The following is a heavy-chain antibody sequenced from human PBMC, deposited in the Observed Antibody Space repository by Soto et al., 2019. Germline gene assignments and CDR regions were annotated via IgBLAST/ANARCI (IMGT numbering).Heavy chain of an antibody. V-gene: IGHV3-23*01. CDR3: AKDGGVRGLNDAFDI. CDR1: GFIFSTYD. CDR2: ISGSAGST. J-gene: IGHJ3*02. D-gene: IGHD3-10*01. Sequence: EVQLLESGGGLVQPGGSLRLSCAASGFIFSTYDMSWVRQAPGKGLEWVSTISGSAGSTKYADSVKGRFTISRDNSKNTLYLQMNSLRAEDTAVFYCAKDGGVRGLNDAFDIWGQGTRVTVSS.